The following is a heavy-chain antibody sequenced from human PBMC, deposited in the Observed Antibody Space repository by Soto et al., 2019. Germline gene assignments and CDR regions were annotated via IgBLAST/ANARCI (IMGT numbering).Heavy chain of an antibody. CDR1: GGTFSSYA. V-gene: IGHV1-69*12. J-gene: IGHJ6*02. CDR3: AREVPGLELRLDCYYDGMDV. Sequence: QVQLVQSGAEVKKPGSSVKVSCKASGGTFSSYAISWVRQAPGQGLEWMGGIIPIFGTANYAQKFQGRDTITAAECPSQADRELSSGRTENTAVYYCAREVPGLELRLDCYYDGMDVWGQGTTVPVSS. D-gene: IGHD1-7*01. CDR2: IIPIFGTA.